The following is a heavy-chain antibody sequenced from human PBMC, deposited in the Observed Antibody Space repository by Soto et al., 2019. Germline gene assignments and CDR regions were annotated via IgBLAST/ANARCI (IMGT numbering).Heavy chain of an antibody. CDR3: VKRGTVTTDYYGMDV. D-gene: IGHD4-17*01. J-gene: IGHJ6*02. CDR2: ISGSGGGT. CDR1: RFTFTRSP. V-gene: IGHV3-23*01. Sequence: PGGSLRLSCAASRFTFTRSPMSWVRQAPVRGLEWVSAISGSGGGTYYADSARGRFTISRDNSKNTVYLQMNSLRDEDTAIYYCVKRGTVTTDYYGMDVWGQGTTVTVSS.